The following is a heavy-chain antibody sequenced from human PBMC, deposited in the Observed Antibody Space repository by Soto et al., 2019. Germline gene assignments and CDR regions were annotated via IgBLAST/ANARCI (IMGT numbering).Heavy chain of an antibody. CDR3: AKAVRVVVVMYYFDY. CDR2: ISGSGGST. D-gene: IGHD3-22*01. CDR1: GFTFSSYA. J-gene: IGHJ4*02. V-gene: IGHV3-23*01. Sequence: EVQLLESGGGLVQPGGSLRLSCAASGFTFSSYAMSWVRQAPGKGLEWVSAISGSGGSTYYADSVKGRFTISRDNSKNTLYLQINSLRAEDTAVYYCAKAVRVVVVMYYFDYWGQGTLVTVSS.